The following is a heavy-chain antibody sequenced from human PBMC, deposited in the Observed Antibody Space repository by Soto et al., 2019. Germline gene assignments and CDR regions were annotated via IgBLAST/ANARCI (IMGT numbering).Heavy chain of an antibody. J-gene: IGHJ4*02. CDR1: GFTFSSYG. V-gene: IGHV3-30*18. CDR2: ISYDGSNK. CDR3: AKDHKRRVTPDY. Sequence: GSLRLSCAASGFTFSSYGMHWVRQAPGKGLEWVAVISYDGSNKYYADSVKGRFTISGDNSKNTLYLQTNSLRAEDTAVYYCAKDHKRRVTPDYWGQGTLVTVSS. D-gene: IGHD4-4*01.